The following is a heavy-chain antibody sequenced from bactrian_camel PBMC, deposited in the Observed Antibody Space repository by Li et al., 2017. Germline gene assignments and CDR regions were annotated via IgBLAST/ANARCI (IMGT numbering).Heavy chain of an antibody. CDR1: GSAFSSYV. D-gene: IGHD1*01. CDR3: VALAWGFNY. Sequence: DVQLVESGGGLVQPGGSLRLSCAASGSAFSSYVMSWVRQAPGKEREGVAAVFPGVGVTYYADSVKGRFTISRDNANTTVFLQMNSLKSDDTAQYYCVALAWGFNYWGQGTQVTVS. CDR2: VFPGVGVT. J-gene: IGHJ4*01. V-gene: IGHV3S40*01.